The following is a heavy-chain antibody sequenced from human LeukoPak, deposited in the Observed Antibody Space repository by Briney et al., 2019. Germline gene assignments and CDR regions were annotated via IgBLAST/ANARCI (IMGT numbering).Heavy chain of an antibody. J-gene: IGHJ5*02. CDR2: INPNSGGT. D-gene: IGHD3-10*01. CDR1: GYTFTGYY. V-gene: IGHV1-2*02. Sequence: ASVKVSCKASGYTFTGYYMHWVRQAPGQGLEWMGWINPNSGGTNYVQKFQGRVTMTRDTSISTAYMELSRLRSDDTAVYYCATDSRITMVRGVSDPWGQGTLVTVSS. CDR3: ATDSRITMVRGVSDP.